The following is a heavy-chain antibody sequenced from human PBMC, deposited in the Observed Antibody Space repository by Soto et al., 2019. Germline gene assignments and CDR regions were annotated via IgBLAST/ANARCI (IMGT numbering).Heavy chain of an antibody. CDR3: ARDGEGEEIAVVVAATPGYYYYGMDV. J-gene: IGHJ6*02. CDR1: GFTFSSYA. D-gene: IGHD2-15*01. V-gene: IGHV3-30-3*01. CDR2: ISYDGSNK. Sequence: PGGSLRLSCAASGFTFSSYAMHWVRQAPGKGLEWVAVISYDGSNKYYADSVKGRFTISRDNSKNTLYLQMNSLRAEDTAVYYCARDGEGEEIAVVVAATPGYYYYGMDVWGQGTTVTVSS.